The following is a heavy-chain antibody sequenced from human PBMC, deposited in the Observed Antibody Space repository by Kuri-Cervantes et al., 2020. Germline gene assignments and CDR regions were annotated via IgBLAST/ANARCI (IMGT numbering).Heavy chain of an antibody. CDR2: INTNTWNP. CDR1: GGTFSNYA. CDR3: AVIAMIVQ. Sequence: ASVNVSCKASGGTFSNYAISWVRQAPGQGLEWMGWINTNTWNPTYAQGFTGRFVFPLDTSGSTAYLQISSLTAEDTAVYYCAVIAMIVQWGQGTLVTVSS. J-gene: IGHJ4*02. D-gene: IGHD3-22*01. V-gene: IGHV7-4-1*02.